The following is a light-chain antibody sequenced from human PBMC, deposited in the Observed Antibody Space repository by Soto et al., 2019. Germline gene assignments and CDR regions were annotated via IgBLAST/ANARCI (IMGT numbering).Light chain of an antibody. Sequence: EMVLTQSPGTLSLSPGERATLSCRASQSVSSSYLAWYQQKPGQAPRLLISETSRRLTGIPDRFTGSGSGTDFTLTIHRLEPGDFAVYYCHQLGSLPITFGQGTKLEIK. CDR3: HQLGSLPIT. CDR1: QSVSSSY. CDR2: ETS. V-gene: IGKV3-20*01. J-gene: IGKJ5*01.